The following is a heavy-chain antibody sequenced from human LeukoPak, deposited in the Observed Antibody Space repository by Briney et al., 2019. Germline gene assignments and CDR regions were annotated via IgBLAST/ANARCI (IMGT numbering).Heavy chain of an antibody. J-gene: IGHJ4*02. Sequence: GESLKISCKGSGNSFASYWIGWVRQMPGKGLEWMGIIYPGDSDTRYSPSFQGQVTISADKSISTAYLQWSSLKASDTAMYYCARLVAPYYYDSSGYNSPVDYWGQGTLVTVSS. D-gene: IGHD3-22*01. CDR2: IYPGDSDT. CDR3: ARLVAPYYYDSSGYNSPVDY. V-gene: IGHV5-51*01. CDR1: GNSFASYW.